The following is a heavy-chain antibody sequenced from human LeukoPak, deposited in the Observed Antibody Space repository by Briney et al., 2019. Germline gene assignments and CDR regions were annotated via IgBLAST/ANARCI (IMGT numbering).Heavy chain of an antibody. CDR1: GYTFTSYG. CDR2: ISAYNGNT. CDR3: ARESNPYDSSGYYSPTFDY. J-gene: IGHJ4*02. Sequence: GASVKVSCKASGYTFTSYGISWVRQAPGQGLEWMGWISAYNGNTNYAQKLQGRVTMTTDTSTSTAYMELRSLRSDDTDVYYCARESNPYDSSGYYSPTFDYWGQGTLVTVSS. V-gene: IGHV1-18*01. D-gene: IGHD3-22*01.